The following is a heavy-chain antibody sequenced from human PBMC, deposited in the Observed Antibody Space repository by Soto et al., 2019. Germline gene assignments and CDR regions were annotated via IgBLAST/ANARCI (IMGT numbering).Heavy chain of an antibody. J-gene: IGHJ6*02. D-gene: IGHD3-10*01. CDR1: GYTFTSYG. CDR2: ISAYNGNT. V-gene: IGHV1-18*01. Sequence: WASVKVSCKASGYTFTSYGISWVRQAPGQGLEWMGWISAYNGNTNYAQKLQGRVTMTTDTSTSTAYMELRSLRSDDTAVYYCARDPFITMVRGVMDYYYGMDVWGQGTTVTVSS. CDR3: ARDPFITMVRGVMDYYYGMDV.